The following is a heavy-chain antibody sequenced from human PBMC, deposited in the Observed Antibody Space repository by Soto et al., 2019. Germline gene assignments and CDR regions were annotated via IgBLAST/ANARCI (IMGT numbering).Heavy chain of an antibody. J-gene: IGHJ3*01. V-gene: IGHV3-74*01. CDR3: ARGDRGAFDL. Sequence: EVQLVESGGGLVRPGGSLRLSCAASGFTFSYYWMHCVRQAPGKGLVWVSRIHSDGSSTTYADFVKGRFMISRDNARNTVDLQMNSVRVEDTAVYYCARGDRGAFDLWGQGTVVTVSS. D-gene: IGHD1-26*01. CDR2: IHSDGSST. CDR1: GFTFSYYW.